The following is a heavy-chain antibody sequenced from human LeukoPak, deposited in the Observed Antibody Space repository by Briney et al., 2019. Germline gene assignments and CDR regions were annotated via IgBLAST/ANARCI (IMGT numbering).Heavy chain of an antibody. Sequence: PGGSLRLSCAASGFTVSSNYMSWVRQAPGKGLEWVSVIYSDGNTYYADSVKGRFTISRDNSKNTLYLQMNSLRAEDTAVYYCARDFSGRGDAFDIWGQGPMVTVSS. CDR2: IYSDGNT. CDR1: GFTVSSNY. D-gene: IGHD1-26*01. V-gene: IGHV3-53*01. CDR3: ARDFSGRGDAFDI. J-gene: IGHJ3*02.